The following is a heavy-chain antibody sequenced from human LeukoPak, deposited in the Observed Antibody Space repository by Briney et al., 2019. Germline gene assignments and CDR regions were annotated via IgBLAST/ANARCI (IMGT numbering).Heavy chain of an antibody. V-gene: IGHV3-49*04. D-gene: IGHD6-19*01. CDR1: GFTFGDYA. J-gene: IGHJ6*03. CDR3: TRAVAGPYYYYYMDV. Sequence: GGSLRLSCTASGFTFGDYAMSWVRQAPGKGLEWVGFIRSKAYGGTTEYAASVKGRFTISRDDSKSIAYLQMNSLKTEDTAVYYCTRAVAGPYYYYYMDVWGRGTTVTISS. CDR2: IRSKAYGGTT.